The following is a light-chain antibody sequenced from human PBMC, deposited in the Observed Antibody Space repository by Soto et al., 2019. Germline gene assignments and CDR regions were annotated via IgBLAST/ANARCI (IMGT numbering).Light chain of an antibody. Sequence: DIQMTQSPSSLSASVGDRVTITCRASQSISSWLAWYQQKPGKAPKLLIFDAFSLESGVPSRFSGSRSGTELTLTISSLQPDDYATYYCQQYNSYSPLTFGGGTKVDI. V-gene: IGKV1-5*01. CDR3: QQYNSYSPLT. J-gene: IGKJ4*01. CDR1: QSISSW. CDR2: DAF.